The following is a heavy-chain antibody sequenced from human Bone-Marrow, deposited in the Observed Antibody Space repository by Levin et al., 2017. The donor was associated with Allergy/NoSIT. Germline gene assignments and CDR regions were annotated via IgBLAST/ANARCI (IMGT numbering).Heavy chain of an antibody. J-gene: IGHJ4*02. Sequence: SETLSLTCAVSGGSINYYYWSWIRQSPGKGLEWIGYIYYSGGTHYNPSLKSRLTISLDPSKNHLSLKLTSVTAADTAVYYCARGGTGYRRFFDYWGQGNLVTVSS. CDR1: GGSINYYY. CDR3: ARGGTGYRRFFDY. D-gene: IGHD5-12*01. CDR2: IYYSGGT. V-gene: IGHV4-59*01.